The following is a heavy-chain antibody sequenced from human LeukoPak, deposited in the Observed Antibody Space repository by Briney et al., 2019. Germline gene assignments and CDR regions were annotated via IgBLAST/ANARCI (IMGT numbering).Heavy chain of an antibody. Sequence: GGSLRLSCAASGFTFSSYDMHWVRQATGKGLEWVSAIGTAGDTYYPGSVKGRFTISRENAKNSLYLQMNSLRAGDTAVYYCARGSIAVGYSYGYSFYFDYWGQGTLVTVSS. CDR2: IGTAGDT. V-gene: IGHV3-13*01. CDR3: ARGSIAVGYSYGYSFYFDY. D-gene: IGHD5-18*01. J-gene: IGHJ4*02. CDR1: GFTFSSYD.